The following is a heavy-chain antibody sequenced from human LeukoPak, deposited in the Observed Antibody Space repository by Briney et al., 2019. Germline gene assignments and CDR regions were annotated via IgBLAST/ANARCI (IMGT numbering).Heavy chain of an antibody. Sequence: NPGGSLRLSCAASGFTFINAWMSWVRQAPGKGLEWVSYISSSGSTIYYADSVRGRFTISRDNAKNSLYLQMNSLRAEDTAVYYCARDYGGSSPFDYWGQGTLVTVSS. CDR1: GFTFINAW. CDR2: ISSSGSTI. D-gene: IGHD4-23*01. CDR3: ARDYGGSSPFDY. J-gene: IGHJ4*02. V-gene: IGHV3-11*04.